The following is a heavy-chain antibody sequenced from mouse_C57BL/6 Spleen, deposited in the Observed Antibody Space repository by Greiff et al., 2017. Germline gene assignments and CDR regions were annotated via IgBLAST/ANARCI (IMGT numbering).Heavy chain of an antibody. D-gene: IGHD1-1*01. J-gene: IGHJ1*03. CDR2: ILPGSGST. Sequence: QVQLQQSGAELMKPGASVKLSCKATGYTFTGYWIEWVKQRPGHGLEWIGEILPGSGSTNYNEKFKGKATFTADTSSNTAYMQLSSLTTEDSAICYCARAYYDGSSYLDWYFDVWGTGTTVTVSS. CDR3: ARAYYDGSSYLDWYFDV. CDR1: GYTFTGYW. V-gene: IGHV1-9*01.